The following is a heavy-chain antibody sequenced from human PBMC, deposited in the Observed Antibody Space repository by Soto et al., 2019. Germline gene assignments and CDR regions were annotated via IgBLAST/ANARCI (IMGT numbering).Heavy chain of an antibody. CDR1: GYTFTGYY. J-gene: IGHJ4*02. D-gene: IGHD1-26*01. V-gene: IGHV1-2*04. Sequence: GASVKVSCKASGYTFTGYYMHWVRQAPGQGLEWMGWINPNSGGTDYAQKFQGWVTMTRDTSISTAYMEMSRLRSDDTAVYYCATQRSEWDLSFDYWGQGTPVTVSS. CDR3: ATQRSEWDLSFDY. CDR2: INPNSGGT.